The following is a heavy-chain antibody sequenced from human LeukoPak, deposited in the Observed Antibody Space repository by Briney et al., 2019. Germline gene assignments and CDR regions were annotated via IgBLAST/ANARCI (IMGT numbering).Heavy chain of an antibody. V-gene: IGHV4-39*01. CDR2: INYSGST. D-gene: IGHD3-22*01. CDR1: GGSISSSSYY. J-gene: IGHJ4*02. Sequence: SETLSLTCGVSGGSISSSSYYWGWIRQPPGKGLEWIGSINYSGSTYYNPSLKSQVTISVDTSKNQFSLNLSSMTATDTAVYYCARQTDISGYYYGYWGQGTLVTVSS. CDR3: ARQTDISGYYYGY.